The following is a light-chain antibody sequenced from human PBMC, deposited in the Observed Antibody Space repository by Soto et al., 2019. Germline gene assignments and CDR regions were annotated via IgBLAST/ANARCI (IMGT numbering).Light chain of an antibody. CDR2: DNN. Sequence: QSVLTQPPSVSAAPGQKVTISCSGSSSSIGKNYVAWYQQVPGSAPKLLIYDNNRRPSEIPDRFSGSKSGTSATLGITGLQTGDEADYYCGTWDDSLNGVVFGGGTKVTVL. CDR1: SSSIGKNY. V-gene: IGLV1-51*01. CDR3: GTWDDSLNGVV. J-gene: IGLJ2*01.